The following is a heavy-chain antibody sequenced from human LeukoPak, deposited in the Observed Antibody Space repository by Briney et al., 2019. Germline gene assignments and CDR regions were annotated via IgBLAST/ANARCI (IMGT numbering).Heavy chain of an antibody. V-gene: IGHV3-21*01. CDR3: ASLIAAAEDDY. D-gene: IGHD6-13*01. Sequence: GGSLRLSCAASGFTFSSYRMNWVRQAPGKGLEWVSSISSSSSNIYYADSVKGRFTISRDNAKNSLYLQMNSLRAEDTAVYYCASLIAAAEDDYWGQGTLVTVSS. CDR1: GFTFSSYR. CDR2: ISSSSSNI. J-gene: IGHJ4*02.